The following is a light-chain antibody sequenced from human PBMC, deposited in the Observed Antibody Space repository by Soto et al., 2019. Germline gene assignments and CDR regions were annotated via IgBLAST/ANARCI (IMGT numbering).Light chain of an antibody. CDR3: SSYTNINTAGV. CDR2: DVI. V-gene: IGLV2-14*01. Sequence: QSVLTQPASVSGSPGQSITISCTGTSSDVGGYDYVSWYQQHPGKAPKLMIYDVINRPSGVSNRFSGSKSGNTASLTISGLQAEDEADYYCSSYTNINTAGVFGTGTKVTVL. J-gene: IGLJ1*01. CDR1: SSDVGGYDY.